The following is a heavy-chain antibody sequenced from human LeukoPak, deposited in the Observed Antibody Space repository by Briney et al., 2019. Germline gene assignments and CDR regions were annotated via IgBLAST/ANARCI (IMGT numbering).Heavy chain of an antibody. CDR2: INHSGST. J-gene: IGHJ3*02. CDR3: ARDLGRDIRGAFDI. D-gene: IGHD3-9*01. V-gene: IGHV4-34*01. Sequence: SETLSLTCAVYGGSFSGYYWSWIRQPPGKGLEWIGEINHSGSTNYNPSLKSRVTISVDTSKNQFFLKLSSVTAADTAVYYCARDLGRDIRGAFDIWGQGTMVTVSS. CDR1: GGSFSGYY.